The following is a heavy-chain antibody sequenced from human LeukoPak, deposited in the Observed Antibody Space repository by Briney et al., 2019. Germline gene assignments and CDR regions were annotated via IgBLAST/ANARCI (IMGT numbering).Heavy chain of an antibody. Sequence: GASVKVSCTASGYTSSNYGISWVRQAPGQGLEWMGWISPYNGNTDYAQKLQGRVTMTTDTSTTTGYMELRSLRSDDTAVYYCARGWLQPYWYFDLWGRGTVVTVSS. CDR2: ISPYNGNT. CDR3: ARGWLQPYWYFDL. V-gene: IGHV1-18*01. D-gene: IGHD5-24*01. CDR1: GYTSSNYG. J-gene: IGHJ2*01.